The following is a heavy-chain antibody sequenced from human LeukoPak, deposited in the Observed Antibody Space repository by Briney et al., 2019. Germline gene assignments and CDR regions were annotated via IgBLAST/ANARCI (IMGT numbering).Heavy chain of an antibody. D-gene: IGHD6-13*01. V-gene: IGHV1-24*01. CDR2: FDPEDGET. CDR1: GYTLTELS. J-gene: IGHJ4*02. CDR3: ATVIAAAGTGVQFDY. Sequence: ASVKVSCKVSGYTLTELSMHWVRQAPGKGLEWMGGFDPEDGETIYAQKFQGRVTMTEDTSTDTAYMELSSLRSVDTAVYYCATVIAAAGTGVQFDYWGQGTLVTVSS.